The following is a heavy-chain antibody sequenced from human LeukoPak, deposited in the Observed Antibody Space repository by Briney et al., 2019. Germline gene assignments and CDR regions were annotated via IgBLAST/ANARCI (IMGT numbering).Heavy chain of an antibody. CDR3: ARESRDILTGPPDAFDI. V-gene: IGHV1-18*01. CDR1: GYTFTSYG. D-gene: IGHD3-9*01. J-gene: IGHJ3*02. Sequence: GASVKVSCKASGYTFTSYGISWVRQAPGQGLEWMGWISAYNGNTNYAQKLQGRVTMTTDTSASTAYMELRSLRSDDTAVYYCARESRDILTGPPDAFDIWGQGTMVTVSS. CDR2: ISAYNGNT.